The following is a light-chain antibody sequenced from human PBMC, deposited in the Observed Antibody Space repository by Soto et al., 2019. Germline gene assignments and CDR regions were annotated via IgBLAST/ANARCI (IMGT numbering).Light chain of an antibody. Sequence: TQSPDTLSLSPGETATLSCRASESLSTYLGWYQQRPGQAPRLPIYDASYRATGIPARFSGSGSGTDFTLSISSLQSEDFAVYYCQQYNNWPRTFGQGTKVDI. V-gene: IGKV3D-15*01. CDR1: ESLSTY. J-gene: IGKJ1*01. CDR2: DAS. CDR3: QQYNNWPRT.